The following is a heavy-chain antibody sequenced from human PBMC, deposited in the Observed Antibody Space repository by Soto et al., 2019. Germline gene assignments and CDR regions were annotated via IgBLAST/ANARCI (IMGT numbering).Heavy chain of an antibody. Sequence: PGGSLRLSCAASGLRFTHYGMHWVRQSPGKGPEWVATISFDGSRIYYTDSEKGRFAISRDNSNSTLYLQMNSLRAEDTAVYYCAKDRGWEQLVPWFYFDQWGQGTLVTVSS. D-gene: IGHD6-6*01. CDR1: GLRFTHYG. CDR2: ISFDGSRI. CDR3: AKDRGWEQLVPWFYFDQ. J-gene: IGHJ4*02. V-gene: IGHV3-30*18.